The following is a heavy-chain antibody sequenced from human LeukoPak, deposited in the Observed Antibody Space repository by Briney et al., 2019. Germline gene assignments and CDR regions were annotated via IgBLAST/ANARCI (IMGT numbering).Heavy chain of an antibody. CDR1: GYTFTSYG. V-gene: IGHV1-2*02. D-gene: IGHD1/OR15-1a*01. Sequence: GASVKVSCKASGYTFTSYGISWVRQAPGQGLEWMGWINPNSGGTNYAQKFQGRVTMTRDTSISTAYMELSRLRSDDTAVYYCARDTNRQFDYWGQGTLVTASS. CDR2: INPNSGGT. CDR3: ARDTNRQFDY. J-gene: IGHJ4*02.